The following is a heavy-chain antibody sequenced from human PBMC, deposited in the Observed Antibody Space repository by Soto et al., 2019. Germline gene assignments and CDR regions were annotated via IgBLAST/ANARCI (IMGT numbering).Heavy chain of an antibody. CDR1: GFTFSSYG. CDR2: ISYDGSNK. V-gene: IGHV3-30*18. D-gene: IGHD2-2*01. J-gene: IGHJ4*02. CDR3: AKDLRRYCSSTSCSPFDY. Sequence: PGGSLRLSCAASGFTFSSYGMHWVRQAPGTGLEWVAVISYDGSNKYYADSVKGRFTISRDNSKNTLYLQMNSLRAEDTAVYYCAKDLRRYCSSTSCSPFDYWGQGTLVTVSS.